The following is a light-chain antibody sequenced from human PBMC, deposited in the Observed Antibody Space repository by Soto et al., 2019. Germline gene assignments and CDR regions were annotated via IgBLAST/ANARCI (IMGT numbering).Light chain of an antibody. CDR1: SSDVGSYNR. CDR3: SSYTSSSTYV. J-gene: IGLJ1*01. Sequence: QSVLTQPPSVSGSPGQSVTISCTGTSSDVGSYNRVSWYQQPPGTAPKLMIYEVSNRPSGVPDRFSGSKSGNTASLTISGLQAEDEADYYCSSYTSSSTYVVGTGTRSPS. V-gene: IGLV2-18*02. CDR2: EVS.